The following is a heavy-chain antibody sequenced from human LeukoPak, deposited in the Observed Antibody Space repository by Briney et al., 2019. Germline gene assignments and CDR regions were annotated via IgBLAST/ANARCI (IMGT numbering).Heavy chain of an antibody. V-gene: IGHV3-30*14. CDR1: GFTFSSYA. Sequence: GGSLRLSCAASGFTFSSYAMHWVRQAPGKGLEWVAVISYDGSNKNYADSVKGRFTISRDNSKNTLYLQMNSLRAEDTAVYYCASPTSDYYASPFDYWGQGTLVTVSS. J-gene: IGHJ4*02. CDR2: ISYDGSNK. D-gene: IGHD3-22*01. CDR3: ASPTSDYYASPFDY.